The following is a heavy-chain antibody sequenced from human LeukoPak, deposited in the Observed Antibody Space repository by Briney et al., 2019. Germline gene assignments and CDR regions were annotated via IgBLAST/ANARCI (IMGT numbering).Heavy chain of an antibody. D-gene: IGHD3-9*01. CDR1: GYTFTRYY. V-gene: IGHV1-2*02. CDR3: ARAPPYNILTGYRLFDY. Sequence: GASVKVSCKASGYTFTRYYIHWVRQAPGQGLEWMGWINPNSDGTKYTEKFQGRVTMTRDTSISPAYMEVSRLRSDDTAVYYCARAPPYNILTGYRLFDYWGQGTLVTVSS. J-gene: IGHJ4*02. CDR2: INPNSDGT.